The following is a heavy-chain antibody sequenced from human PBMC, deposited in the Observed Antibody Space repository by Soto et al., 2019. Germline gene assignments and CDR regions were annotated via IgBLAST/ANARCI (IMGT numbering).Heavy chain of an antibody. D-gene: IGHD3-3*01. CDR3: ARGRITIFGVVLALDY. Sequence: SVKVSCNGSGCTFTSYGISWVRQAPGQGLEWMGWISAYNGNTNYAQKLQGRVTMTTDTSTSTAYMELRSLRSDDTAVYYCARGRITIFGVVLALDYWGQGTLVTVSS. V-gene: IGHV1-18*01. J-gene: IGHJ4*02. CDR2: ISAYNGNT. CDR1: GCTFTSYG.